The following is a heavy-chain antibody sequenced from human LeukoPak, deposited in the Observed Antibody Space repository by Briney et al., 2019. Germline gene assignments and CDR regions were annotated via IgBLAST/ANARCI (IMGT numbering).Heavy chain of an antibody. J-gene: IGHJ6*02. CDR1: GGSLSTHH. Sequence: SETLSLTCVVSGGSLSTHHWSWIRQSPGRGLEWIGYISDSGSTNYNPSLKSRVTISVDTSKNQFSLKLSSVTAADTAVYYCARVNTRWDYYYGMDVWGQGTTVTVSS. D-gene: IGHD4-23*01. CDR3: ARVNTRWDYYYGMDV. CDR2: ISDSGST. V-gene: IGHV4-59*11.